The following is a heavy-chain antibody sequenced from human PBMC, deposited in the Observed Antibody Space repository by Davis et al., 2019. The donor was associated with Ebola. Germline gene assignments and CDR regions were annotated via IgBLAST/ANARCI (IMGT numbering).Heavy chain of an antibody. V-gene: IGHV3-48*02. Sequence: PGGSLRLSCVASGFTFSIYNMNWVRQAPGRGLEWIPYISSTSKTIYYADPVRGRFTISRDNGDNSLYLQMNNLRDEDTAVYYCLRHYGNYYYGMDVWGQGTTVTVSS. CDR1: GFTFSIYN. CDR3: LRHYGNYYYGMDV. J-gene: IGHJ6*02. D-gene: IGHD4-17*01. CDR2: ISSTSKTI.